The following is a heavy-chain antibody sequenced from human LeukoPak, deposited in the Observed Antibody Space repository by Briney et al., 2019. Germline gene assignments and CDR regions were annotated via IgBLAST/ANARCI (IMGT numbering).Heavy chain of an antibody. V-gene: IGHV5-51*01. CDR1: GYSFTNYW. J-gene: IGHJ4*02. CDR3: VRHGGSTSGADS. CDR2: IYPGDSDT. Sequence: GEALKISCNGSGYSFTNYWIGWVRQMPGKGLEWMGIIYPGDSDTRYSPSFQGQVTISADRSISTAYLQLSSLKASDTAMYYCVRHGGSTSGADSWGQGTLVTVPS. D-gene: IGHD3-16*01.